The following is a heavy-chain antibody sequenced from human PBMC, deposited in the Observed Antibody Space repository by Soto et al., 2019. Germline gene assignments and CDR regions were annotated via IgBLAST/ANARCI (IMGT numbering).Heavy chain of an antibody. CDR2: IYSGGST. Sequence: PGGSLRLSCAASGVTVSSNYMSWVRQAPGKGLEWVSVIYSGGSTYYADSVKGRFTISRHNSKNTLYLQMNSLRAEDTAVYYCARDLTVTRGCGTTTCYYDAHDVWGPGTMVTVSS. J-gene: IGHJ3*01. CDR3: ARDLTVTRGCGTTTCYYDAHDV. V-gene: IGHV3-53*04. CDR1: GVTVSSNY. D-gene: IGHD2-2*01.